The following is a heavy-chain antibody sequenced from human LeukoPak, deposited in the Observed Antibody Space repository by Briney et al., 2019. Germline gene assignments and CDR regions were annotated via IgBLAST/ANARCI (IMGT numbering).Heavy chain of an antibody. V-gene: IGHV3-48*03. D-gene: IGHD1-26*01. J-gene: IGHJ3*02. CDR2: ISRSGSTI. CDR1: GFTFSSYE. Sequence: GGSLRLSCAASGFTFSSYEMNWVRQAPGKGLEWVSYISRSGSTIYYADSVKGRFTISRDNSKNTLYLQMNSLRADDTAVYYCARGGRWELPRPYSFDIWGQGTMVTVSS. CDR3: ARGGRWELPRPYSFDI.